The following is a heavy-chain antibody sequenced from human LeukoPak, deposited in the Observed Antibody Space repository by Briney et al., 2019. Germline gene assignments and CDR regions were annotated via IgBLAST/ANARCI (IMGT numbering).Heavy chain of an antibody. CDR2: SST. Sequence: SSTSYADSVKGRFTISRDNARNTLYLQMNSLRAEDTAVYYCARNRGTSDWGQGTRVTVSS. J-gene: IGHJ4*02. V-gene: IGHV3-74*01. D-gene: IGHD1-1*01. CDR3: ARNRGTSD.